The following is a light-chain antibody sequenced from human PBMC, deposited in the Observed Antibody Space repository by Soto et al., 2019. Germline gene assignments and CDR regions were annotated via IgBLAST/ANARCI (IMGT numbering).Light chain of an antibody. CDR2: DAS. V-gene: IGKV1-5*01. CDR3: QQYNTYSSLT. Sequence: IQMKQYYSTLSASLAAIVTIHXXASQSISSWLAWYQQKLGRAPRLLIYDASSLESGVPSRFSGSGYGTEFTLTISSLQPDDFATYYCQQYNTYSSLTSAGRAKVDI. J-gene: IGKJ4*01. CDR1: QSISSW.